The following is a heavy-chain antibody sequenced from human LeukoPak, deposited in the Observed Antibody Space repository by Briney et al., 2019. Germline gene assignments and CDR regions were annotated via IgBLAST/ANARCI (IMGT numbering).Heavy chain of an antibody. CDR1: GFTFSSYS. D-gene: IGHD2-2*01. CDR3: AKVASLCTSTSCVRGGFDY. V-gene: IGHV3-23*01. J-gene: IGHJ4*02. CDR2: LSGSGGST. Sequence: QSGGSLRLSCAASGFTFSSYSMNWVRQAPGKGLEWVSALSGSGGSTYYADSVKGRFTISRDNSKNTLYLQMNSLRAEDTAKYYCAKVASLCTSTSCVRGGFDYWGQGTLVTVSS.